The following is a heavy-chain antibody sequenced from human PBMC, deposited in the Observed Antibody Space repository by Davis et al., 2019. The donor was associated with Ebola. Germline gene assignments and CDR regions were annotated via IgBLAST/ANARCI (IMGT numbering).Heavy chain of an antibody. J-gene: IGHJ6*04. CDR1: GGSFSGYY. V-gene: IGHV4-34*01. CDR2: INHSGST. D-gene: IGHD2-15*01. Sequence: SETLSLTCAVYGGSFSGYYWSWIRQPPGKGLEWIGEINHSGSTNYNPSLKSRVTISVDTSKNQFSLKLSSVTAADTAVYYCARGRASDIVVVVAASPYGMDVWGKGTTVTVSS. CDR3: ARGRASDIVVVVAASPYGMDV.